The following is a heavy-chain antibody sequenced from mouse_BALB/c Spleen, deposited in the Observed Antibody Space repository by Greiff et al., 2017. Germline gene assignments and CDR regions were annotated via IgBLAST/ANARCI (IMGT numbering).Heavy chain of an antibody. Sequence: VQLHQSGAELAKPGASVKMSCKASGYTFTSYWMHWVKQRPGQGLEWIGYINPSTGYTEYNQKFKDKATLTADKSSSTAYMQLSSLTSEDSAVYYCALLGQGFAYWGQGTLVTVSA. D-gene: IGHD4-1*01. CDR1: GYTFTSYW. V-gene: IGHV1-7*01. J-gene: IGHJ3*01. CDR2: INPSTGYT. CDR3: ALLGQGFAY.